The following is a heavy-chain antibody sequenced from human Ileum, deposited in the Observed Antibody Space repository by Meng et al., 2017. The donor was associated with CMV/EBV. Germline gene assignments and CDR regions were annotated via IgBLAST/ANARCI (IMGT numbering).Heavy chain of an antibody. CDR2: ISWDGGST. V-gene: IGHV3-43*01. Sequence: GESLKISCAASGFAFSSYAMTWVRQAPGKGLEWVSLISWDGGSTYYVDSVKGRFTISRDNTKNSLYMQMNSLRIDDTALYYCARAVDYYFDYWGQGTLVTVSS. D-gene: IGHD3/OR15-3a*01. CDR1: GFAFSSYA. CDR3: ARAVDYYFDY. J-gene: IGHJ4*02.